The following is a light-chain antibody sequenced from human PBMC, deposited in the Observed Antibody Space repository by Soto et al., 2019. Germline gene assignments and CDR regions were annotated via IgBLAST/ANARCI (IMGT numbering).Light chain of an antibody. CDR1: SGHSSYA. CDR2: LNSDGSH. J-gene: IGLJ3*02. Sequence: QLVLTQSPSASASLGDSVKLTCTLSSGHSSYAIAWHQQQPEKGPRYLMNLNSDGSHSKGDGIPDRFSGSSSGAVRYLTISSLQSEDEADYYCQTWGTGIQVFGGGTKLTVL. CDR3: QTWGTGIQV. V-gene: IGLV4-69*01.